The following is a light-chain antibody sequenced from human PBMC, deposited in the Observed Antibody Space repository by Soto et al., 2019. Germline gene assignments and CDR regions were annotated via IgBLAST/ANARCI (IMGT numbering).Light chain of an antibody. J-gene: IGKJ5*01. CDR2: SAS. CDR1: QDISGY. CDR3: QKFNTAPLT. Sequence: DIQMTQSPSSLSASVGDRVTITCRASQDISGYLAWYQQKPAKVPKLLIYSASTLQSGVPSRFRGSGSGTDFTLTISSLQPEDVATYYCQKFNTAPLTFGQGTRLEIK. V-gene: IGKV1-27*01.